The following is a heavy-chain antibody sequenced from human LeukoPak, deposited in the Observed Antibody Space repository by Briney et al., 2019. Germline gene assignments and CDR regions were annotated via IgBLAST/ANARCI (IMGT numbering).Heavy chain of an antibody. D-gene: IGHD6-25*01. V-gene: IGHV3-73*01. CDR2: VKTRSGNYAT. CDR1: GFTFSGSI. J-gene: IGHJ3*02. Sequence: GGSLRLSCAASGFTFSGSIMHWVRQASGKGLEWVGRVKTRSGNYATLYAASMNGRITISRDDSKRTAYLQINSLKTDDTAVYYCTRHLELAWQRVIEGPSNALDIWGQGTVVTVSS. CDR3: TRHLELAWQRVIEGPSNALDI.